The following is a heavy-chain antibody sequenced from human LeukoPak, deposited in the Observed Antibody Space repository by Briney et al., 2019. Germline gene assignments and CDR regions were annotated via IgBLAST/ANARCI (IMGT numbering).Heavy chain of an antibody. CDR3: ARLEVADHYDRSGYFDY. J-gene: IGHJ4*02. CDR2: IYPGDSDT. D-gene: IGHD3-22*01. V-gene: IGHV5-51*01. Sequence: KAGESLKISCKGSGYSFTSYWIGWVRQMPGKGLEWMGIIYPGDSDTRYSPSFQGQVTISAVRSISSAYLQWSSLKASDTAMYYCARLEVADHYDRSGYFDYWGQGTLVTVSS. CDR1: GYSFTSYW.